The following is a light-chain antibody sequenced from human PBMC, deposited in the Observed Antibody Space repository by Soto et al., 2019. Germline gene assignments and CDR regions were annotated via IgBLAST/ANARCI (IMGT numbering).Light chain of an antibody. Sequence: DIQMAQSPSSLSASVGDRVTITCRTSQSIRNYLNWYQQKAGDAPKLLIYAASTLQPGLTSRFSGSGSGTDFTLTISSLQPEDFATYYCQPSFSTPQTFGPGTKVEIK. J-gene: IGKJ1*01. CDR1: QSIRNY. V-gene: IGKV1-39*01. CDR3: QPSFSTPQT. CDR2: AAS.